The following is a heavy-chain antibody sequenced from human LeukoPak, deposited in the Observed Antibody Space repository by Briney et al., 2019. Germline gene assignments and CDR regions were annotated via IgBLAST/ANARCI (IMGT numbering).Heavy chain of an antibody. Sequence: GGSLRLSCAASGFSFSSSGMHWVRQAPGKGLEWVAIIWYDGNVKYHADSVKGRFTISRDNSKNTLFLQMDSLRAEDTAVYFCARGATPTNFDYWGQGTLVTASS. CDR1: GFSFSSSG. CDR2: IWYDGNVK. J-gene: IGHJ4*02. V-gene: IGHV3-33*01. CDR3: ARGATPTNFDY.